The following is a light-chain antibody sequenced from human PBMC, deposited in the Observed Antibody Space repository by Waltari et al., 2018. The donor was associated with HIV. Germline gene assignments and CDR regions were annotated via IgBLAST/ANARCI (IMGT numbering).Light chain of an antibody. CDR2: EGS. CDR3: CSYAGNREI. J-gene: IGLJ2*01. CDR1: SSDVGRYNL. V-gene: IGLV2-23*01. Sequence: QSALTQPASVSGSRGQSITISCTGTSSDVGRYNLVSWYQQHPGKAPKLMIYEGSKRPSGVSKRFSGCNSGNTASLTISGLQTEDEADYYCCSYAGNREIFGGGTKLTVL.